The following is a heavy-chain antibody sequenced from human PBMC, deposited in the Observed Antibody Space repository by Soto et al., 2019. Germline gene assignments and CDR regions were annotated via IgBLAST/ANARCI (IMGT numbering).Heavy chain of an antibody. D-gene: IGHD3-10*01. J-gene: IGHJ6*01. Sequence: ASVKVSCKASGYTFTGYYMHWVRQAPGQGLEWMGWINPNSGGTNYAQKFQGWVTMTRDTSISTAYMELRRLRSDDTAVYYCARERPPEDIRSHYGMDVWRQGPTVTVSS. V-gene: IGHV1-2*04. CDR3: ARERPPEDIRSHYGMDV. CDR2: INPNSGGT. CDR1: GYTFTGYY.